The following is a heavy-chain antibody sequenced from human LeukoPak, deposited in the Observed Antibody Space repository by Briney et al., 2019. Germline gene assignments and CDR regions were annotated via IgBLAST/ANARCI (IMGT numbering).Heavy chain of an antibody. V-gene: IGHV1-2*02. J-gene: IGHJ3*02. Sequence: GASLKVSCKTSGYTFTVYYMHWVRQAPGQGPEWMGWINPNSGGTNYAQKFQGRVTMTRDTSISTAYMELSRLRSDDTAVYYCARDFWSDGGGFDIWGQGTMVTVSS. CDR1: GYTFTVYY. D-gene: IGHD2-15*01. CDR2: INPNSGGT. CDR3: ARDFWSDGGGFDI.